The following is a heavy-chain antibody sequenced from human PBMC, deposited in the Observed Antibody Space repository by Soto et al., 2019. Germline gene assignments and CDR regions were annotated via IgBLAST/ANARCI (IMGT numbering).Heavy chain of an antibody. CDR2: ISSGSAYI. J-gene: IGHJ5*02. CDR1: TFSMYS. Sequence: EVQVVESGGGLVKPGGSLRLSCTFTFSMYSMNWVRQAPGTGLEWVASISSGSAYIKYAESVKGRFTISRDNAKNSLHLQMNSLRAEDTAIYHCARDQGGSYDSWFDPWGQGTLVTVSS. D-gene: IGHD1-26*01. V-gene: IGHV3-21*06. CDR3: ARDQGGSYDSWFDP.